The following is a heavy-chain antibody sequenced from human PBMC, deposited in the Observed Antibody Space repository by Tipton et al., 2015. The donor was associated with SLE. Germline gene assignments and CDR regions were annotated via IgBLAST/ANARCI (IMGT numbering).Heavy chain of an antibody. Sequence: SLRLSCAASGFTFSSYAMSWVRQAPGKGLEWVSAISGSGGSTYYADSVKGRFTISRDNSKNTLYLQMNSLRAEDTAVYYCAKDRKLRYFDSNWYYFDYWGQGALVTVSS. J-gene: IGHJ4*02. CDR1: GFTFSSYA. CDR2: ISGSGGST. V-gene: IGHV3-23*01. CDR3: AKDRKLRYFDSNWYYFDY. D-gene: IGHD3-9*01.